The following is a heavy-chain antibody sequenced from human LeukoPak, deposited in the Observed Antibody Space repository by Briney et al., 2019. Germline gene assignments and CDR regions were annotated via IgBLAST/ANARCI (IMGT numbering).Heavy chain of an antibody. Sequence: GGSLRLSCAASGFTFSDYYMSWIRQAPGKGLEWVSYISSSGSTIYYADSVKGRFTISRDNAKNSVFLQMSSLSGGDTAIYYCARDQGFRYFDPWGQGTLVTVSS. J-gene: IGHJ5*02. CDR3: ARDQGFRYFDP. V-gene: IGHV3-11*04. D-gene: IGHD3-16*02. CDR1: GFTFSDYY. CDR2: ISSSGSTI.